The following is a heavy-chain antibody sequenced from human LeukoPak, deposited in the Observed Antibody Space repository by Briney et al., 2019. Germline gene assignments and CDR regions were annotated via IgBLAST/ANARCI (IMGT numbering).Heavy chain of an antibody. CDR3: ARDLGYSSSPFGL. J-gene: IGHJ2*01. CDR1: GFTFSSYS. Sequence: GRSLRLSCAAPGFTFSSYSMHWVRQAPGKGLEWVGVISYDGSTKSYADSVKGRFTFSRDNSKNTLFLQMNSLRAEDTAVYYCARDLGYSSSPFGLWGRGTLVTVSS. V-gene: IGHV3-30-3*01. D-gene: IGHD6-13*01. CDR2: ISYDGSTK.